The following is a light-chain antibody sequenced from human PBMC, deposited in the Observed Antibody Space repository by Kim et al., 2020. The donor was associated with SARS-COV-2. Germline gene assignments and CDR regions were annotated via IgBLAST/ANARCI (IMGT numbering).Light chain of an antibody. CDR3: SAWDRSLRGWV. V-gene: IGLV10-54*01. CDR1: SNNVGNQG. J-gene: IGLJ3*02. Sequence: QTAKLTCTGNSNNVGNQGAAWLQQHQGHPPKVLFYRNNKRPSGISERLSASRSGNTASLTITGLQPEDEADYYCSAWDRSLRGWVFGGGTQLTVL. CDR2: RNN.